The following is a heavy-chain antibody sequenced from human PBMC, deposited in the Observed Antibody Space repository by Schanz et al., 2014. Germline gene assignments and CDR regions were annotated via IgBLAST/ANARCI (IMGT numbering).Heavy chain of an antibody. CDR1: GFIVRSNY. V-gene: IGHV3-48*01. D-gene: IGHD3-10*01. CDR3: AKGRFGELSAFDI. CDR2: VSRSTPDI. J-gene: IGHJ3*02. Sequence: EVQLVESGGGLVQPGGSLRLSCAVSGFIVRSNYMTWVRQAPGKGLEWVSYVSRSTPDIYYADSVKGRFTMSRDNAKNSVFLQMNTLRAEDTAVYYCAKGRFGELSAFDIWGQGTMVTVSS.